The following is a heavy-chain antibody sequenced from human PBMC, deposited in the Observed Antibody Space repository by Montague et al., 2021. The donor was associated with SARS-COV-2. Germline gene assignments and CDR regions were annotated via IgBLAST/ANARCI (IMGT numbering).Heavy chain of an antibody. J-gene: IGHJ6*03. V-gene: IGHV4-34*01. CDR2: IHHGGST. Sequence: SETLSLTCAVHGGSFSTYSWNWIRQPPGKGLEWIGEIHHGGSTNYNPSLKSRVTISADTSKNHFSLKLTSVAAADTAVYYCARLGGGVVPSPILGVVPYYSYYYMDVWGKGTTVTVSS. CDR3: ARLGGGVVPSPILGVVPYYSYYYMDV. D-gene: IGHD2-2*02. CDR1: GGSFSTYS.